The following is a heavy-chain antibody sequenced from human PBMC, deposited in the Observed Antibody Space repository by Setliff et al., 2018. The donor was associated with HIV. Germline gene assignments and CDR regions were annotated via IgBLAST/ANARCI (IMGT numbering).Heavy chain of an antibody. V-gene: IGHV1-46*01. CDR3: ARAGYDYGDLSGMDV. J-gene: IGHJ6*02. D-gene: IGHD4-17*01. Sequence: ASVKVSCKASGYTFTSYYMHWVRQAPGQGLEWMGIINPSGGSTSYAQKFQGRVTMTRDTSTSTVYMELSSLRSGDTAVYYCARAGYDYGDLSGMDVWGQGTTVTVSS. CDR1: GYTFTSYY. CDR2: INPSGGST.